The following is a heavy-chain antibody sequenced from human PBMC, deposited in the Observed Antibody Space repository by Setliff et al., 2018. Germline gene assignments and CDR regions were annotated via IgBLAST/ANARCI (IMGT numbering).Heavy chain of an antibody. CDR2: IKQDGSEK. CDR3: ARDDYDILTGSPGEDAFDI. V-gene: IGHV3-7*01. D-gene: IGHD3-9*01. CDR1: GFTFSSYW. J-gene: IGHJ3*02. Sequence: GGSLRLSCAASGFTFSSYWMSWVRQAPGKGLEWVANIKQDGSEKYYVDSVKGRFTISRDNAKNSLYLQMNSLRAEDTVVYYCARDDYDILTGSPGEDAFDIWGQGTMVTVSS.